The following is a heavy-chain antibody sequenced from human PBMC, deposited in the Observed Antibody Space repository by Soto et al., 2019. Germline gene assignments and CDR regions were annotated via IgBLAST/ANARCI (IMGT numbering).Heavy chain of an antibody. V-gene: IGHV1-8*01. CDR1: GYTLTSYA. J-gene: IGHJ6*03. Sequence: ASVQVSCKASGYTLTSYAINWVRQATGHGLEWMGWMNPNSGNTGYAQKFKGRVTMTRNTSISTAYMELSSLRSEDTAVYYCARGLTGTTRLRYHYMDVWGKGTTVTVS. CDR3: ARGLTGTTRLRYHYMDV. D-gene: IGHD1-7*01. CDR2: MNPNSGNT.